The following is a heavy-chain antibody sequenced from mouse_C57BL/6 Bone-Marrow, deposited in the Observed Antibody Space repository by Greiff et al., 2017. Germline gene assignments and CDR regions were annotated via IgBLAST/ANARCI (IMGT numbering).Heavy chain of an antibody. D-gene: IGHD1-1*01. CDR3: ARKIYYYGSSYDYYAIDY. CDR1: GFSLTSYG. Sequence: QVQLQQPGPGLVQPSQSLSITCTVSGFSLTSYGVHWVRQSPGKGLEWLGVIWSGGSTAYNAAFISRLSISKDNSTSQVFFNMNSLQADDTAMYYCARKIYYYGSSYDYYAIDYWGQGTSVTVSS. J-gene: IGHJ4*01. V-gene: IGHV2-2*01. CDR2: IWSGGST.